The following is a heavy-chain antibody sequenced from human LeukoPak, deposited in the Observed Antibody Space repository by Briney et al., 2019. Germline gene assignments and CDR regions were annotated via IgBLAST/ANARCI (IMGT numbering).Heavy chain of an antibody. D-gene: IGHD3-10*01. CDR3: ARDQRGSGSNYYYYMDV. J-gene: IGHJ6*03. V-gene: IGHV4-4*02. CDR1: GGSISSSNW. CDR2: IYHSGST. Sequence: SETLSLTCAVSGGSISSSNWWSWVRQPPGKGLEWIGEIYHSGSTNYNPSLKSRVTISVDKSKNQLSLKLSSVTAADTAVYYCARDQRGSGSNYYYYMDVRGKGTTVTVSS.